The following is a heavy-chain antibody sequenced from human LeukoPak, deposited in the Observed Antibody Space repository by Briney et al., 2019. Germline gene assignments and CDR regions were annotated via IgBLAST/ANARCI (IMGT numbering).Heavy chain of an antibody. CDR2: IHPDGSIT. J-gene: IGHJ5*02. Sequence: GESLRLSCVGSGFTISNYWMHWVRQAPGTGLVWVSRIHPDGSITTYADSVEGRFTISRDNAKNTLYLQMNSLRAEDTAVYYCAPQQTYSPYNWFDPWGQGTLVTVSS. V-gene: IGHV3-74*03. CDR3: APQQTYSPYNWFDP. CDR1: GFTISNYW. D-gene: IGHD5-12*01.